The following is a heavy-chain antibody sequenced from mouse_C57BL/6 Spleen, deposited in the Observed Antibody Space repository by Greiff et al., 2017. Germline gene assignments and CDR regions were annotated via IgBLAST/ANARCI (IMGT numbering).Heavy chain of an antibody. CDR3: ARVGDGYYDYFDY. J-gene: IGHJ2*01. Sequence: QVQLQQPGAELVKPGASVKMSCKASGYTFTSYWITWVKQRPGQGLEWIGDIYPGSGSTNYNEKFKGKATLTVDTASSTAYMQLSSLTSEDSAVYYCARVGDGYYDYFDYWGQGTTLTVSS. D-gene: IGHD2-3*01. CDR1: GYTFTSYW. CDR2: IYPGSGST. V-gene: IGHV1-55*01.